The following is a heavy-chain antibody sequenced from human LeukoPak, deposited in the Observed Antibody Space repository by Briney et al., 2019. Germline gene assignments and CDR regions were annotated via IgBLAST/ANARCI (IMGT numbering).Heavy chain of an antibody. CDR2: ISYDGSNK. CDR1: GFTFSSYG. J-gene: IGHJ4*02. D-gene: IGHD5-18*01. V-gene: IGHV3-30*18. Sequence: GGSLRLSCAASGFTFSSYGMHWVRQAPGKGLEWVAVISYDGSNKYYADSVKGRFTISRDNSKNTLYLQMNSLRAEDTAVYYCAKESTAMVNFDYWGQGTLVTVSS. CDR3: AKESTAMVNFDY.